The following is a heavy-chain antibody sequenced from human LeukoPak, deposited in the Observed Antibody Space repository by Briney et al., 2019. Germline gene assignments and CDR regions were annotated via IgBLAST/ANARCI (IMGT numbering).Heavy chain of an antibody. CDR3: ARGRQYSSSWGHFDY. D-gene: IGHD6-13*01. CDR2: INHSGST. Sequence: SETLSLTCAVYGGSFSGYYWSWIRQPPGKGLEWIGEINHSGSTNYNPSLKSRVTISVDTSKYQFSLKLSSVTAADTAVYYCARGRQYSSSWGHFDYWGQGTLVTVSS. V-gene: IGHV4-34*01. J-gene: IGHJ4*02. CDR1: GGSFSGYY.